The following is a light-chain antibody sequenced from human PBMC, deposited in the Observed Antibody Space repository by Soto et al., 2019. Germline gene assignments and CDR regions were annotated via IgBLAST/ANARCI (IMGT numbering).Light chain of an antibody. CDR2: GAS. J-gene: IGKJ1*01. CDR1: QSVSNN. V-gene: IGKV3-15*01. Sequence: EIVMTQSPATLSVSPGERATLSCRASQSVSNNLVWYQQKPGQAPRLLIYGASTRATGIPARFSGSGSGTEFTLTISSLQSEDFSIYYCQQYNKWPRTFGQGTKVDIK. CDR3: QQYNKWPRT.